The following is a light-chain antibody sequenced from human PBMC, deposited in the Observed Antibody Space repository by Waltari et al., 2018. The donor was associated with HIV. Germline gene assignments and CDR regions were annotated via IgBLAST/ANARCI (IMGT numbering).Light chain of an antibody. CDR2: EVS. V-gene: IGLV2-14*01. CDR3: SSYTSSSTPVV. CDR1: SSDVGGYNY. Sequence: QSALAQPASVSGSPGQSITISCTGTSSDVGGYNYVSWYQQHPGKAPKLIVYEVSNRPSGVSNRFSGSKSGNTASLTISGLQAEDEADYYCSSYTSSSTPVVVGGGTKLTVL. J-gene: IGLJ2*01.